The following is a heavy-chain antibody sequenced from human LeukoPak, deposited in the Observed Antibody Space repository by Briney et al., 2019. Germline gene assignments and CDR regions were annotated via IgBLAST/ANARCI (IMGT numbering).Heavy chain of an antibody. CDR1: GYSISSGYY. Sequence: PSETLSLTCAVSGYSISSGYYWGWIRQPPGKGLEWIGSIYHSGSTYYNPSLKSRVTISVDTSKNQFSLKLSSVTAADTAVYYCARQPLDYFDYWGQGTLVTVSS. V-gene: IGHV4-38-2*01. CDR3: ARQPLDYFDY. J-gene: IGHJ4*02. CDR2: IYHSGST.